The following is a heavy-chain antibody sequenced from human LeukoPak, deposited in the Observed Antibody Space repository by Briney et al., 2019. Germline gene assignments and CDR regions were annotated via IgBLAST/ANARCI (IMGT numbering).Heavy chain of an antibody. J-gene: IGHJ4*02. CDR3: GRDESVSGPTTFDF. CDR2: INTDGRST. CDR1: GFTFSDYW. D-gene: IGHD6-19*01. Sequence: HPGGSLRLSCAASGFTFSDYWMHWVRQVPGKGLVWVSRINTDGRSTIYADSVEGRFTISRDNAKNTLYLQMNSLRGEDTGVYYCGRDESVSGPTTFDFWGQGTLVTVSS. V-gene: IGHV3-74*01.